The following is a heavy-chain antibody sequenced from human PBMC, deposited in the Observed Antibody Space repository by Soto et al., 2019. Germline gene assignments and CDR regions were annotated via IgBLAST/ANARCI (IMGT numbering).Heavy chain of an antibody. V-gene: IGHV3-7*03. CDR3: VPGDHADY. CDR1: GFTFSSYW. D-gene: IGHD2-15*01. Sequence: GGSLRLSCAASGFTFSSYWMSWVRQAPERGLEWVANIKQDGTEKYYMDSLKGRFTISRDNAINSLYLQMSSLRAEDTAVYFCVPGDHADYWGQGTLVTVSS. J-gene: IGHJ4*02. CDR2: IKQDGTEK.